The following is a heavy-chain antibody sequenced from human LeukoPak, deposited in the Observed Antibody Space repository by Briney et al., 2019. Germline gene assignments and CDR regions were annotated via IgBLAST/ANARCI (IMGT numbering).Heavy chain of an antibody. CDR3: ASSGRCSSTSCYDAFDI. D-gene: IGHD2-2*01. V-gene: IGHV1-69*04. Sequence: ASVKVSCKASGGTFSSYAISWVRQAPGQGLEWMGRIIPILGIANYAQKFQGRVTITADKSTSTAYMELSSLRSEDTAMYYCASSGRCSSTSCYDAFDIWGQGTMVTVSS. CDR1: GGTFSSYA. J-gene: IGHJ3*02. CDR2: IIPILGIA.